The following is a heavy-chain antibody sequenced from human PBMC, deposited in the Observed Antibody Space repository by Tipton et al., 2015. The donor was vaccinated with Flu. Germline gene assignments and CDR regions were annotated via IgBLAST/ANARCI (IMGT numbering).Heavy chain of an antibody. CDR2: IYYSGST. J-gene: IGHJ4*02. CDR3: ARVGGWDDSSYYFDF. Sequence: TLSLTCTVSGGSISSSSYYWGWIRQPPGKGLEWIGSIYYSGSTYYNPSLESRVTISVDTPKNQFSLKLSSVTAADTALYFCARVGGWDDSSYYFDFWGQGTLVTVSS. V-gene: IGHV4-39*07. CDR1: GGSISSSSYY. D-gene: IGHD1-1*01.